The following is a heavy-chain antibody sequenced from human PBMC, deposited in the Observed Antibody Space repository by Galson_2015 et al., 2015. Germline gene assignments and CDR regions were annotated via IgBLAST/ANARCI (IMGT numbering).Heavy chain of an antibody. D-gene: IGHD6-19*01. J-gene: IGHJ6*02. CDR1: GYRFTSYW. CDR3: ARRIAVAGTGYYGMDV. Sequence: QSGAEVTKPGESLQISCTGSGYRFTSYWIGWVRQMPGKGLEWTGIIYPGDSDTRYSPSFQVQVTISADKSISTAYLQWSSLKASDTAMYYCARRIAVAGTGYYGMDVWGQGTTVTVSS. V-gene: IGHV5-51*01. CDR2: IYPGDSDT.